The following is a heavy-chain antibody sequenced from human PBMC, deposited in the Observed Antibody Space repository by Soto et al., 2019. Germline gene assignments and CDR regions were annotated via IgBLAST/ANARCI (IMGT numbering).Heavy chain of an antibody. V-gene: IGHV3-23*01. CDR1: GFTFSSYA. J-gene: IGHJ6*02. CDR3: AKYQFPHYDILTGYYWGGTMDV. Sequence: EVQLLESGGGLVQPGGSLRLSCAASGFTFSSYAMSWVRQAPGKGLEWVSAISGRGGSTYYADSVKGRFTISRDNSKNTLYLQMNSLRAEDTAVYYCAKYQFPHYDILTGYYWGGTMDVWGQGTTVTVSS. D-gene: IGHD3-9*01. CDR2: ISGRGGST.